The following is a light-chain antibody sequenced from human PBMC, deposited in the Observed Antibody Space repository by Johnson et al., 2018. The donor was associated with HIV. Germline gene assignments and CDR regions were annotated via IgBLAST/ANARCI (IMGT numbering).Light chain of an antibody. CDR1: SSNIGNNY. V-gene: IGLV1-51*01. J-gene: IGLJ1*01. CDR3: QLWDSSLGVGSYVFYV. Sequence: QSVLTQPPSVSAAPGQKVSISCSGSSSNIGNNYVSWYQKLPGTAPKLLIYDNNKRPSGITDRFSDSTSGTSATLAIHGLQTGDDADYYCQLWDSSLGVGSYVFYVFGTGTKVTVL. CDR2: DNN.